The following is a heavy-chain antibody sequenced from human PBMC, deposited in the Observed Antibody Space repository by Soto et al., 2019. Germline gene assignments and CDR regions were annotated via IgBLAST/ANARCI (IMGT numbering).Heavy chain of an antibody. CDR2: ISYDGSNK. Sequence: PGGSLRLSCAASGFTFSSYGRHWVRQAPGKGLEWVAVISYDGSNKYYADSVKGRFTISRDNSKNTLYLQMNSLRAEDTAVYYCAKGGWLREPAPEEDAFDIWGQGTMVTVSS. V-gene: IGHV3-30*18. CDR3: AKGGWLREPAPEEDAFDI. CDR1: GFTFSSYG. D-gene: IGHD5-12*01. J-gene: IGHJ3*02.